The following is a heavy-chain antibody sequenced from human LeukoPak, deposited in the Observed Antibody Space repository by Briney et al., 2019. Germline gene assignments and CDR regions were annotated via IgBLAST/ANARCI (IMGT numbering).Heavy chain of an antibody. J-gene: IGHJ3*02. V-gene: IGHV3-23*01. D-gene: IGHD1-26*01. Sequence: PGGSLRLSCAASKYAFSSYAMSWVRQAPGKGREWVSAISGGGGNTYYADSVKGRFTISRDNSKNTLYLQMNSLRAEDTAVYYCGKNRYSGSLSPFDIWGQGTMVTVSS. CDR3: GKNRYSGSLSPFDI. CDR2: ISGGGGNT. CDR1: KYAFSSYA.